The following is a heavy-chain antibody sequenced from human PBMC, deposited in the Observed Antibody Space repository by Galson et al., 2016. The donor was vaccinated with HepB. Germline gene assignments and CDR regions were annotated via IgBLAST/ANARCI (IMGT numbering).Heavy chain of an antibody. V-gene: IGHV4-31*03. J-gene: IGHJ4*02. CDR2: IYHSGST. D-gene: IGHD3-10*01. Sequence: CLVPAGSISRVGYYWSWIRQHPGKGLEWIGYIYHSGSTYYNQYPKSRVTLSVDTSKNQFSLKLSSVTAAVTAVYFCARDGSSGSGSFGYWGQGTLVTVSP. CDR3: ARDGSSGSGSFGY. CDR1: AGSISRVGYY.